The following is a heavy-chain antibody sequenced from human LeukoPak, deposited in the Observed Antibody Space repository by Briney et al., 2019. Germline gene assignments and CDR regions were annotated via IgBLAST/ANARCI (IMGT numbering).Heavy chain of an antibody. CDR1: GFTFNVYS. D-gene: IGHD2-15*01. CDR2: IYTSGST. Sequence: GSLRLSCAASGFTFNVYSMNWIRQPAGKGLEWIGRIYTSGSTNYNPSLKSRVTISVDTSKNQFSLKLSSVTAADTAVYYCAWGIVVVAQLGFYFYYMDVWGQGTTVTISS. J-gene: IGHJ6*03. CDR3: AWGIVVVAQLGFYFYYMDV. V-gene: IGHV4-4*07.